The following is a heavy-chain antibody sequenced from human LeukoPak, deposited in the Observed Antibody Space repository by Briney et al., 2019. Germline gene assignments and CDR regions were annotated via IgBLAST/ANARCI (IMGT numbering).Heavy chain of an antibody. J-gene: IGHJ4*02. CDR2: VFYSGNT. CDR1: GGSISSYY. D-gene: IGHD5-12*01. Sequence: PSETLSLTCTVSGGSISSYYWSWIRQPPGKGLEWIGYVFYSGNTDYNPSLKSRVTISVDTSKNQFSLKLSSVTAADTAVYYCARDGGRGYSGFDYWGQGTLVTVSS. CDR3: ARDGGRGYSGFDY. V-gene: IGHV4-59*01.